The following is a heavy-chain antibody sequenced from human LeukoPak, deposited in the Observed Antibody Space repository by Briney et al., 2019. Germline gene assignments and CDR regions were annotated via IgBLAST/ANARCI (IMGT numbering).Heavy chain of an antibody. CDR1: GFTLSNAW. CDR2: IGSKVDGGTT. D-gene: IGHD6-6*01. Sequence: GGSLRLSCAASGFTLSNAWVTWVRQAPGKGLEWVGRIGSKVDGGTTDYAAPLNARFTISRDDSKNTLYLQMSSLKTEDTAVYYCATGIHTSSSFFFDYWGQGTLVTVSS. CDR3: ATGIHTSSSFFFDY. J-gene: IGHJ4*02. V-gene: IGHV3-15*04.